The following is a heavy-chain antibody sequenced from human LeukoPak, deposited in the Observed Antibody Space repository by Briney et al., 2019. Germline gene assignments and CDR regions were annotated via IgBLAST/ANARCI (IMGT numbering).Heavy chain of an antibody. CDR1: GFTFSSYG. Sequence: GGSLRLSCAASGFTFSSYGMHWVRQAPGKGLEWVAVIWYDGSNKYYADSVNGRFTISRDNSKNTLYLQMNSLRAGDTAVYYCARRRYGLGSYSDAFDIWGQGTMVTVSS. V-gene: IGHV3-33*01. D-gene: IGHD3-10*01. J-gene: IGHJ3*02. CDR2: IWYDGSNK. CDR3: ARRRYGLGSYSDAFDI.